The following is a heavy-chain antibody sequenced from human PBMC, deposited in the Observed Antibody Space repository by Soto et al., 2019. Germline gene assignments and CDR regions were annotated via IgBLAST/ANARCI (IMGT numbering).Heavy chain of an antibody. Sequence: GGSLRLSCAASGFTFSSYGMHWVRQAPGKGLEWVAVISYDGSNKYYADSVKGRFTISRDNSKNTLYLQMKSLRAEDTAVYYCLKDERRTTVTTFDVRAQRTTVTSSS. CDR2: ISYDGSNK. D-gene: IGHD4-17*01. CDR3: LKDERRTTVTTFDV. V-gene: IGHV3-30*18. J-gene: IGHJ6*02. CDR1: GFTFSSYG.